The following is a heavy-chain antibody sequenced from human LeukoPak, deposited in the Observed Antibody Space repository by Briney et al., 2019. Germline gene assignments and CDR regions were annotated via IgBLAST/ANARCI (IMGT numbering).Heavy chain of an antibody. CDR3: ARSWHSSSWYLIDY. V-gene: IGHV4-4*07. CDR2: IYTSGST. CDR1: GGSISSYY. D-gene: IGHD6-13*01. J-gene: IGHJ4*02. Sequence: SETLSLTCTVSGGSISSYYWSWIRQPAGKGLEWIGRIYTSGSTNYNPSLKSRVTMSVDTSKNQFSLKLSSVTAADTAVYYCARSWHSSSWYLIDYWGQGTLVTVSS.